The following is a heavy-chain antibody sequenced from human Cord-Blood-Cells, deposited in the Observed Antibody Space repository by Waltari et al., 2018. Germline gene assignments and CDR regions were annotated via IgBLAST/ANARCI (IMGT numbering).Heavy chain of an antibody. J-gene: IGHJ4*02. D-gene: IGHD5-12*01. CDR2: IYHSGST. CDR3: ARRGYGYYVDY. V-gene: IGHV4-38-2*01. CDR1: GYSISSGYY. Sequence: QVKLQESGPGLVKPSETLSLTCAVSGYSISSGYYWGWIRQPPGKGLGWIGRIYHSGSTNYNPSLKSRVTISGDTSKTQFPLNLSSVTAADTAVYYCARRGYGYYVDYWGQGTLVTVS.